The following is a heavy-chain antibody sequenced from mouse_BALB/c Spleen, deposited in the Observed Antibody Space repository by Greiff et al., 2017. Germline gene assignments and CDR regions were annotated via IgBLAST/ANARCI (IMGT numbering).Heavy chain of an antibody. CDR1: GFTFSSFG. V-gene: IGHV5-17*02. CDR2: ISSGSSTI. D-gene: IGHD2-1*01. CDR3: AIYGNYSH. Sequence: DVMLVESGGGLVQPGGSRKLSCAASGFTFSSFGMHWVRQAPEKGLEWVAYISSGSSTIYYADTVKGRFTISRDNPKNTLFLQMTSLRSEDTAMYYCAIYGNYSHWGQGTSVTVSS. J-gene: IGHJ4*01.